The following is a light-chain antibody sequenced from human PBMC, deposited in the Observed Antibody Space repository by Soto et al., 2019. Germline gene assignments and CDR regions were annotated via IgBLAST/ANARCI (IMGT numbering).Light chain of an antibody. J-gene: IGKJ4*01. CDR2: WAF. V-gene: IGKV4-1*01. CDR1: QSVLHSSNNRNY. Sequence: DIVMTQSPDSLAVSLGERATINCKSSQSVLHSSNNRNYLAWYQQKPGQPPKLLIYWAFTRESGVPDRFSGSWSGTDFTLTISSLQVEDVAVYSCQQYLTSPLTFGGGTKVEIK. CDR3: QQYLTSPLT.